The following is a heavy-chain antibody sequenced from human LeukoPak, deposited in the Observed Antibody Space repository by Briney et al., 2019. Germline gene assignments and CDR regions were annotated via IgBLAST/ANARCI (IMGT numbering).Heavy chain of an antibody. V-gene: IGHV3-64D*09. J-gene: IGHJ3*02. CDR2: ISGSGGTT. D-gene: IGHD1-26*01. Sequence: GGSLRLSCSASGFTFSTHSMHWVRQAPGKGLEYVSTISGSGGTTYYADSVKSRFTISRDNSKNSVYLQMSSLRAEDTAMYHCVKDLGGAWAFDIWGQGTMVTVSS. CDR3: VKDLGGAWAFDI. CDR1: GFTFSTHS.